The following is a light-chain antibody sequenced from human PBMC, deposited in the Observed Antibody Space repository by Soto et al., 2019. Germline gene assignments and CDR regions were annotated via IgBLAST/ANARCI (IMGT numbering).Light chain of an antibody. V-gene: IGKV3-15*01. Sequence: EIVMTQSPATLSVSPGERVTLSCRASQDIRSSLAWYQQKPGQAPRLLIYGASIRATGVPATFSGSGSGTEFTLSISSLQSEHLGVYYCQQYNNWPHTFGQGTKLEIK. CDR3: QQYNNWPHT. CDR1: QDIRSS. J-gene: IGKJ2*01. CDR2: GAS.